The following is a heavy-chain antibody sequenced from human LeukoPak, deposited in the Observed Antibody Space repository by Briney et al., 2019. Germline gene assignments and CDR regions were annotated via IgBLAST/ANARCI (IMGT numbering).Heavy chain of an antibody. CDR3: VKPPEWLRLRADAFDT. D-gene: IGHD5-12*01. Sequence: PGGSLRLSCVASGFTFSDYGMSWVRHSPEKGLEWVAGISGSGDHTYYGDSVKGRFIISRDNSRNTVYLQLNSLTAEDTALYYCVKPPEWLRLRADAFDTRGKGARVTVSS. CDR2: ISGSGDHT. V-gene: IGHV3-23*01. J-gene: IGHJ3*02. CDR1: GFTFSDYG.